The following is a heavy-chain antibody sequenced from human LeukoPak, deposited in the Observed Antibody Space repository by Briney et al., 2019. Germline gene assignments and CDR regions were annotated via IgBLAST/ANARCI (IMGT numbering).Heavy chain of an antibody. J-gene: IGHJ4*02. D-gene: IGHD2-15*01. CDR2: ISAYNGNT. Sequence: ASVKVSCKASGYTFTSYGISWVRQAPGQGLEWMGWISAYNGNTNYAQKLQGRVTMTTDTSTSTAYMELRSLRSDDTAVYYCARDRCSGGSCYYYFDYWGQGTLVTVSS. CDR1: GYTFTSYG. CDR3: ARDRCSGGSCYYYFDY. V-gene: IGHV1-18*01.